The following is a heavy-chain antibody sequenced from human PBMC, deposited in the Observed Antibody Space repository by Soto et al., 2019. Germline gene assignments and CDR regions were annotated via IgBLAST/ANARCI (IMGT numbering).Heavy chain of an antibody. CDR2: ISGSGGST. Sequence: GGSLRLSCAASGFIFSSYAMNWVRQAPGKGLEWVSGISGSGGSTDYADSVKGRFTVSRDNSDNTLYLQMNSLRAEDTAVYYCAKDSRKGTLTGYYYYYYGMDVWGQGTTVTVS. CDR1: GFIFSSYA. J-gene: IGHJ6*02. V-gene: IGHV3-23*01. CDR3: AKDSRKGTLTGYYYYYYGMDV. D-gene: IGHD3-9*01.